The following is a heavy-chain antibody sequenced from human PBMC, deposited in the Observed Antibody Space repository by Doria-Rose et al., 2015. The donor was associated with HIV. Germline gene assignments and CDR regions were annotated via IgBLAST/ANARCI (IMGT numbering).Heavy chain of an antibody. D-gene: IGHD6-13*01. CDR2: IFSDDER. CDR1: GVSLSSPGMG. CDR3: GRIKSSRWYHKYYFDF. J-gene: IGHJ4*02. V-gene: IGHV2-26*01. Sequence: SGPVLVKPTETLTLTCTVSGVSLSSPGMGVSWIRQPPGKALEWLANIFSDDERSYTTSLKSRLTISRGTSKSQVVLTMTDMDPVDTATYYCGRIKSSRWYHKYYFDFWGQGTLVIVSA.